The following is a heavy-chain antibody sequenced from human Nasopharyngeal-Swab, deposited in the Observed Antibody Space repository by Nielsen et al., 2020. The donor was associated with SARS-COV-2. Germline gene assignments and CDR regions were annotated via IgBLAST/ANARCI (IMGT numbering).Heavy chain of an antibody. V-gene: IGHV4-30-2*01. CDR2: IYHSGST. J-gene: IGHJ4*02. CDR1: GGSISSGGYS. D-gene: IGHD1-1*01. Sequence: SETLSLTCAVSGGSISSGGYSWSWIRQPPGKGLEWIGYIYHSGSTYYNPSLKSRVTISVDRSKNQFSLKLSSVTAADTAVYYCARVDWNGFRAFDYWGQGTLVTVSS. CDR3: ARVDWNGFRAFDY.